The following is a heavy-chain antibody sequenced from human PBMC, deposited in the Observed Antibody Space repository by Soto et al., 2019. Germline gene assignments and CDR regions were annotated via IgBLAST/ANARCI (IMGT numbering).Heavy chain of an antibody. CDR2: IYYSGST. CDR3: ARLHGLDAFDI. D-gene: IGHD5-18*01. V-gene: IGHV4-59*08. CDR1: GGSINSYY. J-gene: IGHJ3*02. Sequence: QVQLQESGPGLVKPSETLSLTCTVSGGSINSYYWSWIRQPPGKGLEWIGYIYYSGSTNYNPSLKSRVTISVDTSKNQFSLKLSSVTAADTAVYYCARLHGLDAFDIWGQGTMVTVSS.